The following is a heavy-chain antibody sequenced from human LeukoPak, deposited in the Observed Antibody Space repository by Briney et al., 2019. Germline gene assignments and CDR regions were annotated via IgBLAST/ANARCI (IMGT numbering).Heavy chain of an antibody. CDR3: AREWWFNH. CDR2: ISAYNGNT. V-gene: IGHV1-18*01. J-gene: IGHJ5*02. CDR1: GGTFSSYA. Sequence: ASVKVSCKASGGTFSSYAISWVRQAPGQGLEWMGWISAYNGNTNYAQKLQGRVTMTTDASTSTAYMELRSLRSDDTAVYYCAREWWFNHWGQGTLVTVSS.